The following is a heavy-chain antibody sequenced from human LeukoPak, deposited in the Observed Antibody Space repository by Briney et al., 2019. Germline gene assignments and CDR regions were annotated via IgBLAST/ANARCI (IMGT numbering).Heavy chain of an antibody. CDR1: GFTFSSYA. CDR3: AKDDMTSCRYCPLGY. CDR2: ISGSGGST. D-gene: IGHD2-2*01. J-gene: IGHJ4*02. V-gene: IGHV3-23*01. Sequence: LSGGSLRLSCAASGFTFSSYAMSWVRQAPGKGLEWVSAISGSGGSTYYADSVKGRFTISRDNSKNTLYLQMNSLRAEDTAVYYCAKDDMTSCRYCPLGYWGQGTLVTVSS.